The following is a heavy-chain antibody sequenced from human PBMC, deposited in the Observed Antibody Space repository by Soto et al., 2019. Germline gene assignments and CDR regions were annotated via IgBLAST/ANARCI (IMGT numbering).Heavy chain of an antibody. V-gene: IGHV3-23*01. CDR1: GFTFSSYV. J-gene: IGHJ6*02. Sequence: GGSLRLSCAASGFTFSSYVMSWVRQAPGKGLEWVSAISGSGGSTYYADSVKGRFTISRDNSKNTLYLQMNSLRAEDTAVYYCAKDQAMVVTAIYYYGMDVWGQGTTVTVSS. CDR3: AKDQAMVVTAIYYYGMDV. CDR2: ISGSGGST. D-gene: IGHD2-21*02.